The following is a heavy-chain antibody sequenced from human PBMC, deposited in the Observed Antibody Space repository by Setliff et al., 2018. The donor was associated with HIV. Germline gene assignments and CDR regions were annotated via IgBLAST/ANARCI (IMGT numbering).Heavy chain of an antibody. CDR1: GGTFSSYA. V-gene: IGHV1-69*05. D-gene: IGHD2-15*01. Sequence: SVKVSCKSSGGTFSSYAISWVRQAPGQGLEWMGGIIPIFGTANYAQKFQGRVTITTDESTSTAYMELSSLRSEDTAVYSCARERRYCSGGSCSKFFDYWGQGTLVTVS. J-gene: IGHJ4*02. CDR2: IIPIFGTA. CDR3: ARERRYCSGGSCSKFFDY.